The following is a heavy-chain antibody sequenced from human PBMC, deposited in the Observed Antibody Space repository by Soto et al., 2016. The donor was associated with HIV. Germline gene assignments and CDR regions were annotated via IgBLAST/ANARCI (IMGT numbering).Heavy chain of an antibody. D-gene: IGHD3-10*01. CDR2: ISGNGRST. CDR1: GFTFTTWA. CDR3: AKDGYGSGIPRGFDY. J-gene: IGHJ4*02. V-gene: IGHV3-23*01. Sequence: VHLLESGGGLGQPGGSLRLSCAASGFTFTTWAISWVRQAPGKGLEWVAGISGNGRSTYYKDAVKGRFTISRDNSKNTLYLQMDDLRAEDTAIYYCAKDGYGSGIPRGFDYWGQGNPGHRLL.